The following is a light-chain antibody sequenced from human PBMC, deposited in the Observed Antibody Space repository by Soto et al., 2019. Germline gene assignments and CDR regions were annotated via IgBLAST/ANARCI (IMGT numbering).Light chain of an antibody. CDR1: QSINNY. V-gene: IGKV1-39*01. Sequence: DIQMTQSPSSLSASVGDRVTITCRTSQSINNYLNWYQQKPGNAPKLLIYGISSLHGGVPLRFSGSGSGTDFTLTISSLEPEDSATYYCQKSSSTPWTFGQGTKVDIK. CDR2: GIS. J-gene: IGKJ1*01. CDR3: QKSSSTPWT.